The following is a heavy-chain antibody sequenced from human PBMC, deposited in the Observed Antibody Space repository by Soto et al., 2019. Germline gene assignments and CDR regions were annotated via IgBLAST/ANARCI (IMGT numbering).Heavy chain of an antibody. Sequence: QVQLVQSGAEVKQPGSSVKVSCKASGDTFSGYSISWVRQAPGQGLEWMGGIIPLFGTTNYAQRFQGRVTITADKSTSTAYMELSSLKSEDTAIYYCARDLGSGYDPGDYWGQGTLVTVSS. CDR3: ARDLGSGYDPGDY. V-gene: IGHV1-69*14. CDR2: IIPLFGTT. D-gene: IGHD5-12*01. J-gene: IGHJ4*02. CDR1: GDTFSGYS.